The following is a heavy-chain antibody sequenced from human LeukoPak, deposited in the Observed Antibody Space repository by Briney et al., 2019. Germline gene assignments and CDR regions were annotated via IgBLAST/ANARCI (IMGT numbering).Heavy chain of an antibody. CDR1: GGSISSYY. V-gene: IGHV4-59*08. Sequence: PSETLSLTCTVSGGSISSYYWSWIRQPPGKGLEWIGYIYYSGSTNYNPSLKSRVTISVDTSKNQFSLKLSSVTAADTAVYYCARQDGYSSGGYGGYYFDYWGQGTLVTVSS. CDR2: IYYSGST. CDR3: ARQDGYSSGGYGGYYFDY. D-gene: IGHD6-19*01. J-gene: IGHJ4*02.